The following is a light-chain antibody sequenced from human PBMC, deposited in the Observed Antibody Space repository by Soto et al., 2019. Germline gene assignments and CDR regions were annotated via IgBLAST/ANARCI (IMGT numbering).Light chain of an antibody. Sequence: IQMTQSPSTLSASVGDTVTITCRASQSISRWLAWYQQKPGKAPKILISDASILENGVPSRFSGTGSGTEFTLTISSLQPEDFATYYCQQSYSFPLITFGQGTRLEIK. V-gene: IGKV1-5*01. CDR2: DAS. CDR3: QQSYSFPLIT. CDR1: QSISRW. J-gene: IGKJ5*01.